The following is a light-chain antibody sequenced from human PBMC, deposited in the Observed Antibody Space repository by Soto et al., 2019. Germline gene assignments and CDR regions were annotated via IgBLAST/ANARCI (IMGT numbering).Light chain of an antibody. Sequence: DLQMTQSPSSLSASVGDRVTITCRASQSISSYLNWYQQKPGKAPKLMIYAASSLQSGVPSRFSGSGSGTDFTLTIISLQSEDFATYYCQQSYSTPRTGGQGTKVEIK. CDR3: QQSYSTPRT. J-gene: IGKJ1*01. CDR1: QSISSY. CDR2: AAS. V-gene: IGKV1-39*01.